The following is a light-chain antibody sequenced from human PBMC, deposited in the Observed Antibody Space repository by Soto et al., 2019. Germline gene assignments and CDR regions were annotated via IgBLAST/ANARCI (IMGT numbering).Light chain of an antibody. CDR2: DVT. Sequence: QSVLTQPASVSGSPGQSITISCTGTSSDIGGCNYVSWYQQHPGKAPKLIIYDVTNRPSGVSNRFSGSKSVNTASLTISGLQTEDEADYYCSSCTSSNTHVVFGGGTKLTVL. CDR3: SSCTSSNTHVV. CDR1: SSDIGGCNY. V-gene: IGLV2-14*01. J-gene: IGLJ2*01.